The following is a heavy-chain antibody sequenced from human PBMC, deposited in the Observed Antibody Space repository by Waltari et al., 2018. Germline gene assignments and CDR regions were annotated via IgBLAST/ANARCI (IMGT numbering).Heavy chain of an antibody. D-gene: IGHD3-3*01. CDR3: AQNAVVFGVVIGAFDI. J-gene: IGHJ3*02. V-gene: IGHV4-34*01. CDR1: GGSFSGYY. Sequence: QVQLQQWGAGLLKPSETLSLTCAVYGGSFSGYYWSWISQPPGKGLEWIGEINHSGSTNYNPSLKGRVTKSGETSKNQFSPKLGSVTAADTAVYYCAQNAVVFGVVIGAFDIWGQGTMVTVSS. CDR2: INHSGST.